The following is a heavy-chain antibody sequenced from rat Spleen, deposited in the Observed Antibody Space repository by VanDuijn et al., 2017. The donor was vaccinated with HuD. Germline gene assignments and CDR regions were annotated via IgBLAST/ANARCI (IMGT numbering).Heavy chain of an antibody. Sequence: EVQLVESDGGLVQPGRSLKLSCAASGFTFTDYYMAWVRQAPGKGLEWVATISYGDSSGHSSTYYRDSVKGRFTISRDDAKSTLYLQMDSLRSEDTATYYCARHWGYWGQGVMVTVSS. D-gene: IGHD4-6*01. CDR1: GFTFTDYY. CDR3: ARHWGY. V-gene: IGHV5-29*01. CDR2: ISYGDSSGHSST. J-gene: IGHJ2*01.